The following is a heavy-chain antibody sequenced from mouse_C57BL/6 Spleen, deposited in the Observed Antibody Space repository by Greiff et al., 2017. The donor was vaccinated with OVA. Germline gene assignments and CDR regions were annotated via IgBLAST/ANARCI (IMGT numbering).Heavy chain of an antibody. CDR2: ISYSGST. V-gene: IGHV3-1*01. D-gene: IGHD2-2*01. CDR1: GYSITSGYD. Sequence: EVQLVESGPGMVKPSQSLSLTCTVTGYSITSGYDWHWIRHFPGNKLEWMGYISYSGSTNYNPSLKSRISITHDTSKNHFFLKLNSVTTEDTATYYCARGVGYVFDYWGQGTTLTVSS. CDR3: ARGVGYVFDY. J-gene: IGHJ2*01.